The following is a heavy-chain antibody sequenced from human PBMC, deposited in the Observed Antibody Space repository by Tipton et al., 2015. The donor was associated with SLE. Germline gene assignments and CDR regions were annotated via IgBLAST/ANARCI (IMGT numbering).Heavy chain of an antibody. V-gene: IGHV3-74*01. J-gene: IGHJ4*02. D-gene: IGHD5-24*01. CDR1: GFPFSFYW. Sequence: SLRLSCTASGFPFSFYWIHWVRQSPGKGLVWVSRINGDGTSTSYADSVKGRFTISRDNAKSTLYLQMNSLTAEDTALYYCTSLGDGYNDDFWGQGTLVTVSS. CDR3: TSLGDGYNDDF. CDR2: INGDGTST.